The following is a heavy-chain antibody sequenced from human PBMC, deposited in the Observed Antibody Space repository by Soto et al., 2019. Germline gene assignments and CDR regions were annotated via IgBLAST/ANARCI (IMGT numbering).Heavy chain of an antibody. D-gene: IGHD4-4*01. J-gene: IGHJ5*02. CDR3: EKLTTVTTPYNWFDP. CDR1: GFTFAAYA. V-gene: IGHV3-23*01. CDR2: ISSRGSST. Sequence: PWGSLRLSCAASGFTFAAYAMTWVRQAPGRGLEWVSGISSRGSSTYYADSVKGRFAVSRDNSKNTLYLQMSSLRAEDTAVYYCEKLTTVTTPYNWFDPWGQGTLVTVSS.